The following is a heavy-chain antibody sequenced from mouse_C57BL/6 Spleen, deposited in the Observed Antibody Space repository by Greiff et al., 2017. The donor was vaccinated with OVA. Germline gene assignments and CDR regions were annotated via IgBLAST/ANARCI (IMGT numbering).Heavy chain of an antibody. CDR2: ISGGGGNT. Sequence: EVQLVESGGGLVKPGGSLKLSCAASGFTFSSYSMSWVRQTPEKRLEWVATISGGGGNTYYPDSVKGRLTISRDNAKNTLYLQMSSLRSEDTALYYCARHGSTMVTTDAMDYWGQGTSVTVSS. D-gene: IGHD2-2*01. J-gene: IGHJ4*01. CDR1: GFTFSSYS. V-gene: IGHV5-9*01. CDR3: ARHGSTMVTTDAMDY.